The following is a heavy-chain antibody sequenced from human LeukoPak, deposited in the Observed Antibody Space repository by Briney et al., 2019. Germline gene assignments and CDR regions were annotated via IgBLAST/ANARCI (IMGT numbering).Heavy chain of an antibody. CDR2: INWNGGST. CDR1: GFTFDDYG. J-gene: IGHJ4*02. CDR3: AREVIAAAGYCFDY. V-gene: IGHV3-20*04. D-gene: IGHD6-13*01. Sequence: GGSLRLSCAASGFTFDDYGMSSVRQAPGKGLEWVSGINWNGGSTGYADSVKGRFTISRDNAKNSLYLQMNSLRAEDTALYYCAREVIAAAGYCFDYWGQGTLVTVSS.